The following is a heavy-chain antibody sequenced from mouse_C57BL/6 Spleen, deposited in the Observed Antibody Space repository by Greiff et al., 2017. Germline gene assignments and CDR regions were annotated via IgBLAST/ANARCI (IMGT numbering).Heavy chain of an antibody. D-gene: IGHD2-10*02. J-gene: IGHJ4*01. Sequence: VQLKESGAELVRTGASVKLSCTASGFNIKDYYMHWVKQRPEQGLEWIGRIDPEDGDTEYAPKFQGKATMTADTSSNAAYLQLSSLTSEDTAVYYCTSYGKDYAMDYWGQGTSVTVSS. V-gene: IGHV14-1*01. CDR3: TSYGKDYAMDY. CDR1: GFNIKDYY. CDR2: IDPEDGDT.